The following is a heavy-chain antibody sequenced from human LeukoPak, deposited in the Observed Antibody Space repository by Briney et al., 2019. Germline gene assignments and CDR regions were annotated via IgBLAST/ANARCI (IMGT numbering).Heavy chain of an antibody. Sequence: GASVKVSRKASGYTFTSYDVNWVRQAPGQGLEWMGGIIPIFGTANYAQKFQGRVTITADESTSTAYMELSSLRSEDTAVYYCARDTGYYYDSSGYQYYYYYYMDVWGKGTTVTISS. CDR3: ARDTGYYYDSSGYQYYYYYYMDV. V-gene: IGHV1-69*13. CDR1: GYTFTSYD. J-gene: IGHJ6*03. CDR2: IIPIFGTA. D-gene: IGHD3-22*01.